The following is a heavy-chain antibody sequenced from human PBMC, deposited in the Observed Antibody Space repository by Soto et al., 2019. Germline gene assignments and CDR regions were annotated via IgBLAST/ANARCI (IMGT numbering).Heavy chain of an antibody. CDR3: EREGFPRSTLAVMAV. J-gene: IGHJ6*04. CDR2: ISAYNGNT. CDR1: GYTFASRG. Sequence: ASVKLTSKASGYTFASRGISSVRQSPGKGLEWMGWISAYNGNTNYAQKLQGRVTMTTDTSTTTAYMELRSLRSDDTAVYYCEREGFPRSTLAVMAVRGNGTTDPVS. V-gene: IGHV1-18*01. D-gene: IGHD3-10*01.